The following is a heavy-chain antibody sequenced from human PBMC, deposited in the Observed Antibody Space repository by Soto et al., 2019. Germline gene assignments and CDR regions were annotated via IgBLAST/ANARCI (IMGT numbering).Heavy chain of an antibody. CDR1: GGSINNNGYF. D-gene: IGHD1-26*01. CDR2: IYNSGST. CDR3: ARGTSGDKVDY. V-gene: IGHV4-30-4*01. J-gene: IGHJ4*02. Sequence: QVQLQESGPGVVEPSQTLSLTCTVSGGSINNNGYFWSWIRQPPGSGLEWIGHIYNSGSTYSNPSLKSRLTISVATSKNQFSLKLSSVTAADTAVYYCARGTSGDKVDYWGQGTLVTVSS.